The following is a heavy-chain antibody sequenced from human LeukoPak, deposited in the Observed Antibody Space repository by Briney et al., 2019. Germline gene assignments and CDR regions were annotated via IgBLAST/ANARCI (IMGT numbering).Heavy chain of an antibody. V-gene: IGHV3-48*01. CDR1: GFPFGSYV. J-gene: IGHJ4*02. CDR3: AKDLSYTSGASDH. D-gene: IGHD6-19*01. CDR2: INHNAEMI. Sequence: GGSLRLSCEASGFPFGSYVMSWVRQAPGKGLEWIAYINHNAEMIFYPDFVKGRFSISRDNAKNSLYLQLRSLRAEDTAVYYCAKDLSYTSGASDHWGQGTLVTVSS.